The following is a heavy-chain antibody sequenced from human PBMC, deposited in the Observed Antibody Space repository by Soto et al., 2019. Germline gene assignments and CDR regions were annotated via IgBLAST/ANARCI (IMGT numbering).Heavy chain of an antibody. CDR1: GFTFSSYA. J-gene: IGHJ4*02. CDR2: ISGSGGST. V-gene: IGHV3-23*01. CDR3: AKDGCQGGSCHTVLRGGTTGHFDY. D-gene: IGHD2-15*01. Sequence: GGSLRLSCAASGFTFSSYAMSWVRQAPGKGLEWVSAISGSGGSTYYADSVKGRFTISRDNSKNTLYLQMNSLRAEDTAVYYCAKDGCQGGSCHTVLRGGTTGHFDYWGQGTLVTVSS.